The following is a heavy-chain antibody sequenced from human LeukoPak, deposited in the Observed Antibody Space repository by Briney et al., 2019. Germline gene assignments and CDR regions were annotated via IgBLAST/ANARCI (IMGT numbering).Heavy chain of an antibody. CDR3: ARWKGYYYDSSGYLYYYYYYMDV. J-gene: IGHJ6*03. CDR2: INHSGST. Sequence: PSETLSLTCAVYGGSFSGYYWSWIRQPPGKGLEWIGEINHSGSTNYNPSLKSRVTISVDTSKNQFSLKLSSVTAADMAVYYCARWKGYYYDSSGYLYYYYYYMDVWGKGTTVTVSS. D-gene: IGHD3-22*01. CDR1: GGSFSGYY. V-gene: IGHV4-34*01.